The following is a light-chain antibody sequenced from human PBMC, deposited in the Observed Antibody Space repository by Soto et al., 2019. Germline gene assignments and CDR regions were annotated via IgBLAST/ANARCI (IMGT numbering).Light chain of an antibody. Sequence: QSVLTQPPSASGTPGQRVTISCSGSSSNIGSNYVYWYQQLPGTAPKLLIYRNNQRPSVVPDRFSRSKSGTSSSLAITGLLSDDEADYYCAACDDSLSGPVVFGGWTKLNVL. J-gene: IGLJ2*01. CDR2: RNN. CDR3: AACDDSLSGPVV. V-gene: IGLV1-47*01. CDR1: SSNIGSNY.